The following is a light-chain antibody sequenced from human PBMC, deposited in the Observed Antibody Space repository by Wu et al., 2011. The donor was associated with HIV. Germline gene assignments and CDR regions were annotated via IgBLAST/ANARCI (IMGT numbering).Light chain of an antibody. V-gene: IGKV3-11*01. Sequence: EIVLTQSPGTLSLSPGERATLSCRASQSVSSYLAWYQQKPGQAPRLLIYDASTTATGIPARFSGSGSGTDFTLTISSLEPEDFAVYYCQQRNNWPPITFGQGTRLEIK. CDR1: QSVSSY. J-gene: IGKJ5*01. CDR3: QQRNNWPPIT. CDR2: DAS.